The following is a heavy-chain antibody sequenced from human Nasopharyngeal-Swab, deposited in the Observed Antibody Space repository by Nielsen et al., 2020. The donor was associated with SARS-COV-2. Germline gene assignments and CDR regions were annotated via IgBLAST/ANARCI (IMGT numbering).Heavy chain of an antibody. D-gene: IGHD3-3*01. CDR3: ATGSAVGSFFSGYDYYGMDV. Sequence: SQTLSLTYAVYGTPLGHYYRTWPCPSPTKGLAWIGKILNSGSTTKSNPSLKNRDTRSVDKSKNQLSLTLNSVIAADTGVYYCATGSAVGSFFSGYDYYGMDVWGQVTIVTVSS. CDR1: GTPLGHYY. CDR2: ILNSGST. V-gene: IGHV4-34*04. J-gene: IGHJ6*02.